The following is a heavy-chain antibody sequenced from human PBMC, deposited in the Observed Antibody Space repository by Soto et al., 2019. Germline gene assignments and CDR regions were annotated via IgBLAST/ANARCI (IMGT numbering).Heavy chain of an antibody. J-gene: IGHJ6*02. CDR1: GFSFSRYG. V-gene: IGHV3-21*02. Sequence: EVQLVESGGGLVKPGGYLRLSCAASGFSFSRYGMNWVRQAPGKGLELVSSISGLSSYIYYADSVKGRFTVSRDNAKNSLYVQMNSLRAEDTAVYYCARDPQQRLADSYYYGMDVWGQGTTVIVSS. CDR3: ARDPQQRLADSYYYGMDV. CDR2: ISGLSSYI. D-gene: IGHD1-1*01.